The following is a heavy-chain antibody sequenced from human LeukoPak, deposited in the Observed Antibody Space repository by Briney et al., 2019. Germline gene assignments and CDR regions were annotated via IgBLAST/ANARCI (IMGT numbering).Heavy chain of an antibody. CDR1: GFSFSAYA. V-gene: IGHV3-23*01. J-gene: IGHJ4*01. D-gene: IGHD6-19*01. CDR3: AKRIVGWYQVDY. CDR2: ITGPGEGT. Sequence: GGSLRLSCEASGFSFSAYALSWVRQAPGKGLEWVSAITGPGEGTWHADSVKGRFTTSRDNSQRTLYLQMNSLRVEDTAVYYCAKRIVGWYQVDYWGHGTLVTVSS.